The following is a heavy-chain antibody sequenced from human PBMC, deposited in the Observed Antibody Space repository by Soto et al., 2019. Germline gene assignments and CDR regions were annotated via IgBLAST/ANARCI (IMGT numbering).Heavy chain of an antibody. CDR1: GYTFTSYD. D-gene: IGHD2-8*01. Sequence: QVQLVQSGAEVKKPGASVKVSCKASGYTFTSYDINWVRQATGQGLEWMGWMNPNSGNTGYAQKFQGRVTITADKSTSTAYMELSSLRSEDTAVYYCARVSLNGVPAYYFDYWGQGTLVTVSS. J-gene: IGHJ4*02. CDR3: ARVSLNGVPAYYFDY. CDR2: MNPNSGNT. V-gene: IGHV1-8*01.